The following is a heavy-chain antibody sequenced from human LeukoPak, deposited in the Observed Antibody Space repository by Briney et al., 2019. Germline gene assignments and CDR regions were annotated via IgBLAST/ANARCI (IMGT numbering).Heavy chain of an antibody. D-gene: IGHD3-10*01. CDR1: GGSISSYY. Sequence: SETLSLTCTVSGGSISSYYWSWIRQPAGKGLEWIGRIYTSGSTKYNPSLKSRVTMSVDPSQNQFSLKLRSVTAADTAVYYCARDLRVADYYGSGAGGWFDPWGQGTLVTVSS. V-gene: IGHV4-4*07. CDR3: ARDLRVADYYGSGAGGWFDP. CDR2: IYTSGST. J-gene: IGHJ5*02.